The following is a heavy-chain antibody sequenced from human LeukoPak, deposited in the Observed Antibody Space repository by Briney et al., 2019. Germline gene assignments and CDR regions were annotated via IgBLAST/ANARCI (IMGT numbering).Heavy chain of an antibody. V-gene: IGHV1-46*01. CDR3: ARSVGQQLLVLLLGY. CDR2: INPSGGST. Sequence: GSSVKVSCKASGYTFTSYYMHWVRQAPGQGLEWMGIINPSGGSTSYAQKFQGRVTMTRDTSTSTVYMELSSLRSEDTAVYYCARSVGQQLLVLLLGYWGQGTLVTVSS. CDR1: GYTFTSYY. J-gene: IGHJ4*02. D-gene: IGHD6-13*01.